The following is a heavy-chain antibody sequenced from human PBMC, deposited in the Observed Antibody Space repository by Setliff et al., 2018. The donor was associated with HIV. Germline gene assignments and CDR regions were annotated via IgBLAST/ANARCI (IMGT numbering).Heavy chain of an antibody. CDR3: ARDAFDYTAYYYSYMDV. CDR2: INPSGGST. CDR1: FTNYY. Sequence: ASVKVSCKGGFTNYYIHWVRQAPGQGLEWMGIINPSGGSTTYAQKFQGRVTMTRDTSTSTVYMELSSLRSEDTAVYYCARDAFDYTAYYYSYMDVWGKGTTVTVSS. D-gene: IGHD4-4*01. J-gene: IGHJ6*03. V-gene: IGHV1-46*01.